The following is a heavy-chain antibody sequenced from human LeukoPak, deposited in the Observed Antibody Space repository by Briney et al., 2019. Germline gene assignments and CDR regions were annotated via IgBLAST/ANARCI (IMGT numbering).Heavy chain of an antibody. CDR3: AKVNLAYYYDSSGYLHYFDY. Sequence: GGSLRLSCAASGFTFSFYSMNWVRQAPGKGLEWVAFIRYDGSNKYYADSVKGRFTISRDNSKNTLYLQMNSLRAEDTAVYYCAKVNLAYYYDSSGYLHYFDYWGQGTLVTVSS. CDR1: GFTFSFYS. V-gene: IGHV3-30*02. D-gene: IGHD3-22*01. CDR2: IRYDGSNK. J-gene: IGHJ4*02.